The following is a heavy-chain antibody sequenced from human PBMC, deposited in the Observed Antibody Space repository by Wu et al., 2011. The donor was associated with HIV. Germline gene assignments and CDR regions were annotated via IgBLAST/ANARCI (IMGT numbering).Heavy chain of an antibody. V-gene: IGHV1-69*05. CDR3: ASPRTLYTSTAYYFTFDF. CDR2: IIPVFGTV. J-gene: IGHJ4*02. CDR1: GDTFSNYA. Sequence: QVQLVQSGAEVKEPGSSVRVXCRTSGDTFSNYAINWVRQAPGQGLEWIGGIIPVFGTVNYAPEFQGRLTITTDESTSTAYMELSSLTSGDTAIYYCASPRTLYTSTAYYFTFDFWGQGTLVTVSS. D-gene: IGHD3-22*01.